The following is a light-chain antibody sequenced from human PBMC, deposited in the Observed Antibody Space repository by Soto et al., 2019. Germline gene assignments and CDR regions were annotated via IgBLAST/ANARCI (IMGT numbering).Light chain of an antibody. Sequence: ESVLTQSPATLSLSPGERATLSCGASRSVSSYLAWYQQKPGQAPRLLIYDASYRATGIPARFSGSGSRTDFTHTISSLAPADFGVYYCPHRSRWPPWLTFSGGTKLAIQ. CDR1: RSVSSY. CDR3: PHRSRWPPWLT. J-gene: IGKJ4*01. V-gene: IGKV3-11*01. CDR2: DAS.